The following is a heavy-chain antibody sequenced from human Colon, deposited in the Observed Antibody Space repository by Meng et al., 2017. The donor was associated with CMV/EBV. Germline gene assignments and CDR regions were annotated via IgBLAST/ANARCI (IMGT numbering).Heavy chain of an antibody. CDR2: IRYDGSTK. CDR3: AAFEITTTATLNF. V-gene: IGHV3-30*02. D-gene: IGHD1-1*01. Sequence: GESLKISCAASGFTFSTFGMHWVRQAPGPGLAWVAFIRYDGSTKYYVDPVKGRFTISRDNSKNMLYLQMNALGAEDTAVYFCAAFEITTTATLNFWGRGTLVTVSS. J-gene: IGHJ4*02. CDR1: GFTFSTFG.